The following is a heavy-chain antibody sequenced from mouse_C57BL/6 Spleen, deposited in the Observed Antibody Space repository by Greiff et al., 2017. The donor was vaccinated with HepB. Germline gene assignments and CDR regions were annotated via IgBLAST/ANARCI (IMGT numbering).Heavy chain of an antibody. D-gene: IGHD2-3*01. V-gene: IGHV6-3*01. CDR2: IRLKSDNYAT. CDR3: TGGYYRGYFDV. J-gene: IGHJ1*03. Sequence: EVMLVASGGGLVQPGGSMKLSCVASGFTFSNYWMNWVRQSPEKGLEWVAQIRLKSDNYATHYAESVKGRFTISRDDSKSSVYLQMNNLRAEDTGIYYCTGGYYRGYFDVWGTGTTVTVSS. CDR1: GFTFSNYW.